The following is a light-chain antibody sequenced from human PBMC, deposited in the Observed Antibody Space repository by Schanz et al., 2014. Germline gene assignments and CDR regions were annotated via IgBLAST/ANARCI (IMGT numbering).Light chain of an antibody. J-gene: IGKJ5*01. CDR3: QQYGYLAT. CDR1: QSVDKS. CDR2: DAS. V-gene: IGKV3-11*01. Sequence: EIVLTQSPDTLSLSPGERATLSCRASQSVDKSLAWYQQKPGQAPRLLIYDASNRATGIPARFSGSGSGADFTLTISSLEPEDFAVYYCQQYGYLATFGQGTRLEIK.